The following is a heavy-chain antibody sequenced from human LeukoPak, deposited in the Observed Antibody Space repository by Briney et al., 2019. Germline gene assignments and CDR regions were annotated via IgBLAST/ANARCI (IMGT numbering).Heavy chain of an antibody. D-gene: IGHD2-2*01. CDR1: GGSISSGSYY. CDR2: IYRSGST. CDR3: ARTDCSSTSCYFWFDP. Sequence: PSETLSLTCTVSGGSISSGSYYWSWIRQPAGKRLEWIGHIYRSGSTNYNPSLKSRVTISVDTSKNQFSLKLSSVTAADTAVYYCARTDCSSTSCYFWFDPWGQGTLVTVSS. V-gene: IGHV4-61*09. J-gene: IGHJ5*02.